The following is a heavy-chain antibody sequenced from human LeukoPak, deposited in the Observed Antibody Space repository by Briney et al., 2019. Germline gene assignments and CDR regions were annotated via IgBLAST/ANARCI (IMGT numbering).Heavy chain of an antibody. Sequence: SVKVSCKASGGTFSTYAINWVRQAPGQGLEWMGGIIPIFGTTNYAQKFQGRVTITADKSTTTAYMELSSLRSEDAAVYYCARDQGSSSSVYFDYWGQGTLVTVSS. CDR1: GGTFSTYA. J-gene: IGHJ4*02. CDR3: ARDQGSSSSVYFDY. D-gene: IGHD6-6*01. V-gene: IGHV1-69*06. CDR2: IIPIFGTT.